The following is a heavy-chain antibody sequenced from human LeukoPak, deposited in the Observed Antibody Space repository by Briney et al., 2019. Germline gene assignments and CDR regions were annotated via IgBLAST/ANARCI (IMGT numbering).Heavy chain of an antibody. Sequence: TSETLSLTCTASGGSISSYYWSWIRQPPGKGLEWIGYIYYSGSTNYNPPLKSRVTISVDTSKNQFSLKLSSVTAADTAVYSCAREHSYYDSSGYYYGSGYFDYWGQGTLVTVSS. CDR2: IYYSGST. V-gene: IGHV4-59*01. CDR3: AREHSYYDSSGYYYGSGYFDY. CDR1: GGSISSYY. D-gene: IGHD3-22*01. J-gene: IGHJ4*02.